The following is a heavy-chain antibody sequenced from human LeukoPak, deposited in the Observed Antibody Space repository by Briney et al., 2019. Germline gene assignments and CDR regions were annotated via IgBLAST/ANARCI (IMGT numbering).Heavy chain of an antibody. V-gene: IGHV3-23*01. Sequence: PGGSLGLSCAASGFTFSSYSMNWVRQAPGKGLEWVSAISGSGGSTYYADSVKGRFTISRDNSKNTLYLQMNSLRAEDTAVYYCAKSRWFGELLPNNWFDPWGQGTLVTVSS. J-gene: IGHJ5*02. D-gene: IGHD3-10*01. CDR3: AKSRWFGELLPNNWFDP. CDR2: ISGSGGST. CDR1: GFTFSSYS.